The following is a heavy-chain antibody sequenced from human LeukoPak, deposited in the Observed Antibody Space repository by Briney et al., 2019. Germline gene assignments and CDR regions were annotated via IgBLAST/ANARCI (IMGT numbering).Heavy chain of an antibody. CDR3: AKDRGSYSSGWTGFDY. CDR1: GFTFSSYG. Sequence: GGSLRLSCAASGFTFSSYGMHWVRQAPGKGLERVAVISYDGSNKYYADSVKGRFTISRDNSKNTLYLQMNSLRAEDTAVYYCAKDRGSYSSGWTGFDYWGQGTLVTVSS. V-gene: IGHV3-30*18. CDR2: ISYDGSNK. D-gene: IGHD6-19*01. J-gene: IGHJ4*02.